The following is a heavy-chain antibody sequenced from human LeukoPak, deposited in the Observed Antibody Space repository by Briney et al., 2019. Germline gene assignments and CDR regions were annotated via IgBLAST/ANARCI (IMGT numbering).Heavy chain of an antibody. V-gene: IGHV3-23*01. J-gene: IGHJ6*03. CDR3: AKGPGLNYYYYMDV. Sequence: GGSLRLSCAASGFTFSSYAMSWVRQAPGEGLEWVSAISGSGGSTYYADSVKGRFTISRDNSKNTLYLQMNSLRAEDTAVYYCAKGPGLNYYYYMDVWGKGTTVTVSS. D-gene: IGHD3/OR15-3a*01. CDR1: GFTFSSYA. CDR2: ISGSGGST.